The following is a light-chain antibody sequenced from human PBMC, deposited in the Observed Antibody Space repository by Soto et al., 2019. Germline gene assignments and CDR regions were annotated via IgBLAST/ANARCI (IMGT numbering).Light chain of an antibody. J-gene: IGKJ1*01. CDR2: AAS. CDR1: QGISSH. CDR3: QQSYSVPPT. Sequence: DIQXTXXPXSXSASVGDRVTITCRASQGISSHLNWYQQKPGKAPKLLIYAASMLQSGVPSRFSGSGSGADFTLTISGLQPDDFATYYCQQSYSVPPTFGLGTKVDIK. V-gene: IGKV1-39*01.